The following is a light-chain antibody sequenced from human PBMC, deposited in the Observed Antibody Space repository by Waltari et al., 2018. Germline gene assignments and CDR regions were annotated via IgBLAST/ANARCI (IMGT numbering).Light chain of an antibody. J-gene: IGKJ1*01. CDR2: HAS. CDR3: QHYVTLPVT. V-gene: IGKV3-20*01. CDR1: QSVGRS. Sequence: EIVLTQSPGTLSLSPGERATLSCRASQSVGRSLAWYQQKPGQAPRLLIYHASNRATGIPDRFSGSGSVTDCSLTISRLEPEDFAVYYCQHYVTLPVTFGQGTKVEIK.